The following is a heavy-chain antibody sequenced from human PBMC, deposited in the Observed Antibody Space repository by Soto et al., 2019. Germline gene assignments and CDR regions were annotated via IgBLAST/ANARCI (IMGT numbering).Heavy chain of an antibody. J-gene: IGHJ4*02. V-gene: IGHV3-23*03. D-gene: IGHD2-21*01. CDR3: AKENVVYFDH. CDR1: GFTFTNYA. Sequence: PGRSLRLSCIASGFTFTNYAMIWVRQAPGKGPEWVSSIEIGARATYYGDYVKGRFTISTDDSQNALSLQMNNHRAEDTAVYFFAKENVVYFDHWGQGSLVTSSS. CDR2: IEIGARAT.